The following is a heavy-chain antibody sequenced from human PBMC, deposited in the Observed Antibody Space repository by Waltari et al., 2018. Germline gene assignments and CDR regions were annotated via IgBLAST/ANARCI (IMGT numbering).Heavy chain of an antibody. D-gene: IGHD2-21*02. CDR1: GGSFSGYY. CDR2: INHSGST. CDR3: ARGFGTYCGGDCSHDAFDI. J-gene: IGHJ3*02. Sequence: QVQLQESGPGLLKPSETLSLTCAVYGGSFSGYYWSWIRQPPGKGLEWIGEINHSGSTNYNPSLKSRVTISVDTSKNQFSLKLSSVTAADTAVYYCARGFGTYCGGDCSHDAFDIWGQGTMVTVSS. V-gene: IGHV4-34*01.